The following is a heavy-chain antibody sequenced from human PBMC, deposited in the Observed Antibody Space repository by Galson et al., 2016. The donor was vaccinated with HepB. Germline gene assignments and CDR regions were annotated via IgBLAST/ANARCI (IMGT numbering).Heavy chain of an antibody. CDR3: ARDSWDIVVVSPAMFTFDI. Sequence: SLRLSCAASGFTFSSSSMDWVRQAPRKGLEWVSALLLRGAATYYADSVKGRFTISRDNSKNTLYLQMNSLRVEDTAVYYCARDSWDIVVVSPAMFTFDIWGQGTMVTVSS. CDR2: LLLRGAAT. D-gene: IGHD2-2*01. J-gene: IGHJ3*02. CDR1: GFTFSSSS. V-gene: IGHV3-23*01.